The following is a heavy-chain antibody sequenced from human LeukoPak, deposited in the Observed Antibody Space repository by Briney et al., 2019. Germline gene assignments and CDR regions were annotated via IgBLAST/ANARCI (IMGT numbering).Heavy chain of an antibody. J-gene: IGHJ5*02. V-gene: IGHV4-34*01. CDR2: INHSGST. CDR3: AGGYYDVLTGLSWFDP. D-gene: IGHD3-9*01. Sequence: SETLSLTCTVSGGSISSYYWSWIRQPPGKGLEWIGEINHSGSTNYNPSLKSRVTISVDTSKNQFSLKLSSVTAADTAVYYCAGGYYDVLTGLSWFDPWGQGTLVTVSS. CDR1: GGSISSYY.